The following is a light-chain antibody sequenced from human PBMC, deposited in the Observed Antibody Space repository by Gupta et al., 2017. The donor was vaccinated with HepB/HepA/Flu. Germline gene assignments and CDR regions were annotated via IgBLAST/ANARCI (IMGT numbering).Light chain of an antibody. Sequence: DIQMAQSPFSVSASVGDRVTITCRASQGIDRWLAWYQQKPGRAPKLLLYETSILQRGVPSRFSGSGSGTNFTLTISSLQSEDFATYYCQQANSLPFTFGGGTKVEIK. V-gene: IGKV1-12*01. CDR1: QGIDRW. CDR3: QQANSLPFT. J-gene: IGKJ4*01. CDR2: ETS.